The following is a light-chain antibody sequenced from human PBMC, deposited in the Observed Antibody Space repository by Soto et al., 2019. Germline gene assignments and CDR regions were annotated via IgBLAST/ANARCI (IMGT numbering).Light chain of an antibody. CDR2: GAS. Sequence: EIVLTQSPATLSVSPGESATLSCRASQSVSSNLAWYQQKPGQAPRLLIYGASTRATGIPDRSSGSWSGTDFTLTISRLEPEDFAVYNCQQYGSSPPITFGQGTRLEIK. J-gene: IGKJ5*01. CDR1: QSVSSN. V-gene: IGKV3-20*01. CDR3: QQYGSSPPIT.